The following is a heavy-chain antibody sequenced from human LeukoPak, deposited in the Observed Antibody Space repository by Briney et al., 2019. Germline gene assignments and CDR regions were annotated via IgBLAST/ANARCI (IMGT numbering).Heavy chain of an antibody. CDR2: IDSDGSST. J-gene: IGHJ4*02. Sequence: PGGSLRLSCAASGFTFSSYWMHWVRQAPGKGLVWVSRIDSDGSSTTYADSVKGRFTISRDNVKNTLYLQMNSLRADDTAVYYCARDLCSGASSCFSDWDYWGQGTLVTVSS. CDR1: GFTFSSYW. D-gene: IGHD2-15*01. V-gene: IGHV3-74*01. CDR3: ARDLCSGASSCFSDWDY.